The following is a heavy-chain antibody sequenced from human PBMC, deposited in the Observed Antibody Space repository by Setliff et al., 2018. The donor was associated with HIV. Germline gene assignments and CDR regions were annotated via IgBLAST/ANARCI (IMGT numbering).Heavy chain of an antibody. V-gene: IGHV1-58*01. Sequence: AASVKVSCKASGFSFTSSAVQWVRRARGQRLEWIGWIVVGSGKTNYAQKFQERVTITRDMSTSTAYMELSSLRSDDTAVYFCAAGEGVPDSWAFDYWGQGTLVTVS. CDR2: IVVGSGKT. J-gene: IGHJ4*02. D-gene: IGHD1-26*01. CDR3: AAGEGVPDSWAFDY. CDR1: GFSFTSSA.